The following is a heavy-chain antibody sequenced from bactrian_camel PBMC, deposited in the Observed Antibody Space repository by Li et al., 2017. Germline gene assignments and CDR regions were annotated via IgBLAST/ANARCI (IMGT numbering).Heavy chain of an antibody. Sequence: HVQLVESGGGSVQPGESLKLTCKASDFIFNVCQMHWYRQAPGKERELVSTNFAGGATTYADSVKGRFTISQDNAKNTVYLQMSGLKPEDAAVYICACDGGSWSGWGQGTQVTVS. V-gene: IGHV3S53*01. CDR3: ACDGGSWSG. D-gene: IGHD6*01. CDR2: NFAGGAT. CDR1: DFIFNVCQ. J-gene: IGHJ4*01.